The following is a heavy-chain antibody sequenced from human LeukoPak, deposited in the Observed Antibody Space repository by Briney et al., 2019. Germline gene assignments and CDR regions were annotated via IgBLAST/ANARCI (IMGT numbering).Heavy chain of an antibody. V-gene: IGHV3-23*01. CDR3: AKSKFQSGVYYFDS. J-gene: IGHJ4*02. CDR2: VSVSGGTT. Sequence: PGGSLRLSCAASGFTFSSYGMGWVRQAPGKGLEWVSVVSVSGGTTYYADSVKGRFTISRDKSKNTLYLQMNSLRAEDTAVYYCAKSKFQSGVYYFDSWGQGTLVTVSS. CDR1: GFTFSSYG. D-gene: IGHD7-27*01.